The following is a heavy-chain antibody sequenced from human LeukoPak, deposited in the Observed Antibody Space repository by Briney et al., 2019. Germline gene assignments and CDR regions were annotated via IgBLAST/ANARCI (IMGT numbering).Heavy chain of an antibody. J-gene: IGHJ4*02. Sequence: SETLSLTCTVSGGSISSYYWSWIRQPPGEGLEWIGYIYYSGSTNYNPSLKSRVTISVDTSKNQFSLKLSSVTAADTAVYYCARDIASFDYWGQGTLVTVSS. CDR2: IYYSGST. CDR1: GGSISSYY. D-gene: IGHD2-15*01. CDR3: ARDIASFDY. V-gene: IGHV4-59*01.